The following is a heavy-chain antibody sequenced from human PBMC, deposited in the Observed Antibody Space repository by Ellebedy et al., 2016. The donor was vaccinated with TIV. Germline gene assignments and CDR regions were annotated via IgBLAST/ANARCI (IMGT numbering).Heavy chain of an antibody. D-gene: IGHD1-26*01. CDR1: GFTFSSYT. CDR2: ISGYDGSI. CDR3: ARKFKGAGAITDYFDY. J-gene: IGHJ4*02. Sequence: GGSLRLXXAASGFTFSSYTFNWVRQAPGKGLEWVSVISGYDGSIHYLVTVRGRFTISRDNSKNTVYLQMNSLRTDDTAMYYCARKFKGAGAITDYFDYWGQGTLVTVSS. V-gene: IGHV3-23*02.